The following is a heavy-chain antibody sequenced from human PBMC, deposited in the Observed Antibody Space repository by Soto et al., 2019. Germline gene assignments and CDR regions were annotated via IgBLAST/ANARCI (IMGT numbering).Heavy chain of an antibody. J-gene: IGHJ6*02. CDR2: ISGSGGST. CDR1: GFTFSSYA. CDR3: AREYSSSGYYYYGMDV. D-gene: IGHD6-6*01. V-gene: IGHV3-23*01. Sequence: PGGSLRLSCAASGFTFSSYAMSWVRQARGKGLEWVSAISGSGGSTYYADSVKGRFTISRDNSKNTLYLQMNSLRAEDTAVYYCAREYSSSGYYYYGMDVWGQGTTVTVSS.